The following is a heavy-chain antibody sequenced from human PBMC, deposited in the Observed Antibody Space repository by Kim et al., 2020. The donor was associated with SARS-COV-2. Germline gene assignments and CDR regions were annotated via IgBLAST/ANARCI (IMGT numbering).Heavy chain of an antibody. CDR1: GFTFSSYA. V-gene: IGHV3-30-3*01. D-gene: IGHD5-12*01. CDR2: ISYDGSNK. CDR3: ARGDGYNLWGDY. J-gene: IGHJ4*02. Sequence: GGSLRLSCAASGFTFSSYAMHWVRQAPGKGLEWVAVISYDGSNKYYADSVKGRFTISRDHSKNTLYLQMNSLRAEDTAVYYCARGDGYNLWGDYWGQGTL.